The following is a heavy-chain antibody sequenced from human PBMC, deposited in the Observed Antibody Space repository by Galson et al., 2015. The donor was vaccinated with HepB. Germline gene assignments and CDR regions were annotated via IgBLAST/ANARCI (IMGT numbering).Heavy chain of an antibody. D-gene: IGHD5-24*01. Sequence: SLRLSCAASGFTFSSYWMSWVRQAPGKGLEWVANIKQDGSEKYYVDSVKGRFTISRDNAKNSLYLQMNSLRAEDTAVYYCAGRKRWLQHDAFDIWGQGTMVTVSS. CDR3: AGRKRWLQHDAFDI. V-gene: IGHV3-7*01. CDR2: IKQDGSEK. CDR1: GFTFSSYW. J-gene: IGHJ3*02.